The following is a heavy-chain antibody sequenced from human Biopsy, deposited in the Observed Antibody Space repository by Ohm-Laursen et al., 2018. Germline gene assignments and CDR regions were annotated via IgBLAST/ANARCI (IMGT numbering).Heavy chain of an antibody. CDR1: GFRFDDYA. Sequence: SLTLSCAASGFRFDDYAIQWVRHAPGKGLEWVSGISWSSGTIGYADSVMGRFTVSRDNAKNSLFLQMNSLRVEDTALYYCVKSAYSSGFWEASDYWGQGTLVTVSS. CDR3: VKSAYSSGFWEASDY. CDR2: ISWSSGTI. D-gene: IGHD6-19*01. V-gene: IGHV3-9*01. J-gene: IGHJ4*02.